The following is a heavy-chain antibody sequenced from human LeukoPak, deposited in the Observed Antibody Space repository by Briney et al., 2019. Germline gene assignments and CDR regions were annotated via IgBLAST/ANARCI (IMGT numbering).Heavy chain of an antibody. D-gene: IGHD3-10*01. J-gene: IGHJ3*02. CDR2: IIPILAIA. CDR1: GGTFSSYA. CDR3: AGSLWFGELLRVDAFDI. V-gene: IGHV1-69*04. Sequence: ASVKVSCKASGGTFSSYAISWVRQAPGQGLQWMGRIIPILAIAKYAQKFQGRVTITADKSASTAYMELSSLRSEDTAVYYCAGSLWFGELLRVDAFDIWGQGTMVTVSS.